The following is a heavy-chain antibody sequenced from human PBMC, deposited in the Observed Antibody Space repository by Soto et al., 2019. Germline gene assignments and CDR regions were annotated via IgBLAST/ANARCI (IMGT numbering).Heavy chain of an antibody. CDR3: ARERPERGKDV. Sequence: QVQLVQSGAEVKKPGSSVTVSCTASGGTFSSSAISWVRQAPGQGLEWMGAIIPVFGTAHYAQKFQGRVTITADKPTSTAYMELSRLRSEDTAVYYCARERPERGKDVWGQGTTVTVSS. D-gene: IGHD6-25*01. J-gene: IGHJ6*02. CDR1: GGTFSSSA. CDR2: IIPVFGTA. V-gene: IGHV1-69*06.